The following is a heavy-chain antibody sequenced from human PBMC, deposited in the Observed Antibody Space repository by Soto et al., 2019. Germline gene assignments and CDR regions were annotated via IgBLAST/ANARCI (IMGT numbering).Heavy chain of an antibody. V-gene: IGHV3-73*02. CDR2: IRSKANNYAT. CDR3: ARLWGTVVRDAYY. CDR1: GITFSDSA. D-gene: IGHD2-15*01. J-gene: IGHJ4*02. Sequence: EVQLVESGGGLVQPGGSLKLSCAVSGITFSDSAIHWVRQASGKGLEWLGRIRSKANNYATVYAASVQCRFTISREDSKNTAYLQMNSLKTEDTALYYCARLWGTVVRDAYYWGQGTLVTVSS.